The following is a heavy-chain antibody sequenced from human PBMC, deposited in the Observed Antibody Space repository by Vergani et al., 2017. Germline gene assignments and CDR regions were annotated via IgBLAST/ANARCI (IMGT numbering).Heavy chain of an antibody. V-gene: IGHV5-10-1*03. D-gene: IGHD3-10*01. Sequence: EVQLVQSGAEVKKPGESLRISCKVSGYSFTSYWISWVRRMPGKGLEWVGRIDPSDSYTNYSPSFQVHVTISADKAISTSYLQWSSLKASDTAMYYCAGRYGSGSYLDYWGQGTLVTVSS. J-gene: IGHJ4*02. CDR3: AGRYGSGSYLDY. CDR2: IDPSDSYT. CDR1: GYSFTSYW.